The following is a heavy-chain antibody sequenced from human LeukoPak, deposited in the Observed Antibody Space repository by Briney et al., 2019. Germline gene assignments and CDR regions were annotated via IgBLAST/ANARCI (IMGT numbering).Heavy chain of an antibody. D-gene: IGHD6-19*01. CDR2: IYHSGST. CDR3: ARRGTQSSGWYLYYFDY. Sequence: PSETLSLTCTVSGYSISSGYYWGWIRQPPGKGLEWIGSIYHSGSTYYNPSLKSRVTISVDTSKNQFSLKLSSVTAADTAVYYCARRGTQSSGWYLYYFDYWGQGTLVTVSS. J-gene: IGHJ4*02. V-gene: IGHV4-38-2*02. CDR1: GYSISSGYY.